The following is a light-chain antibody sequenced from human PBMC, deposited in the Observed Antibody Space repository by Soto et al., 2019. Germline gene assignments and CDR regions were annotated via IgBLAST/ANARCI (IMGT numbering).Light chain of an antibody. CDR1: QRMSGF. CDR2: DAS. J-gene: IGKJ1*01. V-gene: IGKV1-5*01. Sequence: NQLTNSPSSLSASVGDRVTITCRASQRMSGFLAWYQQKPGKAPQLLISDASSLESGVPSRFSGGGSGTAFTLTISSLQPEDFATYYCQHYSSNSGTFGPGTKV. CDR3: QHYSSNSGT.